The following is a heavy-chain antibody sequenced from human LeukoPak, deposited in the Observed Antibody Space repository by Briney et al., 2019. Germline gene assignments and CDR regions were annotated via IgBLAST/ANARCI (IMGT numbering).Heavy chain of an antibody. CDR3: ARDSTSFGYDSSGYYKEYYFDY. J-gene: IGHJ4*02. Sequence: PSETLSLTCTVSGGSISSYYWSWIRQPPGKGLEWIGYIYYSGSTNYNPSLKSRVTISVDTSKNQFSLKLSSVTAADTAVYYCARDSTSFGYDSSGYYKEYYFDYWGQGTLVTVSS. CDR1: GGSISSYY. D-gene: IGHD3-22*01. CDR2: IYYSGST. V-gene: IGHV4-59*01.